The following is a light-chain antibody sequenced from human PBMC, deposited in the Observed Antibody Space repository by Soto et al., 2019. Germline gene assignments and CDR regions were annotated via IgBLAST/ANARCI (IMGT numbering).Light chain of an antibody. Sequence: EIVLTPSPATLSLSPGERATLSCRASQSVTKNYLAWFQQKPGQAPRLLIYGASSRASGIPDRFSGSGSGTEFTLTISSLQSEDFATYFCQQRSNWPPTFGQGTRLEIK. CDR3: QQRSNWPPT. CDR2: GAS. J-gene: IGKJ5*01. CDR1: QSVTKNY. V-gene: IGKV3D-20*02.